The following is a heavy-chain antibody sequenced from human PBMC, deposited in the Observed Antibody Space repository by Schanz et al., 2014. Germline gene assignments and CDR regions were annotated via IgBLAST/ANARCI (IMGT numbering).Heavy chain of an antibody. V-gene: IGHV3-21*06. Sequence: EVQLVESAGGLVKPGGSLRLSCVASGFTFSTFSMNWVRQAPGKGLEWVSSIIGTSSFISYADSVKGRFTISRDNAKNSLYLQMNSLRVEDTAVYYCTKGKTGSWGQGTLVTVSS. CDR2: IIGTSSFI. CDR1: GFTFSTFS. CDR3: TKGKTGS. D-gene: IGHD3-10*01. J-gene: IGHJ5*02.